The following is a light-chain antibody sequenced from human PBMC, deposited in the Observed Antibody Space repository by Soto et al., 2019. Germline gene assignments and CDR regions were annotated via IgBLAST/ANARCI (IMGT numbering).Light chain of an antibody. J-gene: IGKJ1*01. V-gene: IGKV4-1*01. CDR1: QSILFPSNNKNY. Sequence: DIVMTQSPDSLAMSLGARATINCRSSQSILFPSNNKNYLAWYQQKPGQPPTLLIYWASTRESGDPDRFSGSGSGTDFTLTISSLQAEDVAVDYCQQYYSAPWMFGQGTKVEIK. CDR2: WAS. CDR3: QQYYSAPWM.